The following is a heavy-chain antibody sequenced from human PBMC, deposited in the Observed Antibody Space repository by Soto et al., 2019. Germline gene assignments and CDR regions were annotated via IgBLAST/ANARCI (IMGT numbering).Heavy chain of an antibody. J-gene: IGHJ3*02. D-gene: IGHD6-13*01. CDR2: ISSSSSYI. Sequence: GGSLGLSCAAPGFTFSRYSMHWVRQAPGKGLEWVSSISSSSSYIYYADSVKGRFTISRDNAKNSLYLQMNSLRAEDTAVYYCARKMAAAIDAFDIWGQGTMVTVSS. CDR1: GFTFSRYS. CDR3: ARKMAAAIDAFDI. V-gene: IGHV3-21*01.